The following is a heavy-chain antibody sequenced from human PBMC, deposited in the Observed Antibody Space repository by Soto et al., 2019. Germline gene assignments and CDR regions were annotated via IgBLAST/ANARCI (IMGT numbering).Heavy chain of an antibody. CDR1: GGTFSSYA. Sequence: QVQLVQSGAEVKKPGSSVKVSCKASGGTFSSYAISWVRQAPGQWLEWMGGIIPIFGTANYAQKFQGRVTITADKSTSTAYMELSSLRSEDTAVYYCASGRERRDGYNCAYWGQGTLVTVSS. V-gene: IGHV1-69*06. CDR3: ASGRERRDGYNCAY. D-gene: IGHD5-12*01. J-gene: IGHJ4*02. CDR2: IIPIFGTA.